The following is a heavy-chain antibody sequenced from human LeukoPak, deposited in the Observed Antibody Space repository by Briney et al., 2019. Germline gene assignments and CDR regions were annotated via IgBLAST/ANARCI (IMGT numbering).Heavy chain of an antibody. J-gene: IGHJ4*02. CDR1: GGTFSSYT. Sequence: ASVKVSCKASGGTFSSYTISWVRQAPGQGLEWMGRIIPILGIANYAQKFQGRVTITADKSTSTAYMELSSLRSEDTAAYYCARVESSSSDIDYWGQGTLVTVSS. CDR2: IIPILGIA. CDR3: ARVESSSSDIDY. D-gene: IGHD6-6*01. V-gene: IGHV1-69*02.